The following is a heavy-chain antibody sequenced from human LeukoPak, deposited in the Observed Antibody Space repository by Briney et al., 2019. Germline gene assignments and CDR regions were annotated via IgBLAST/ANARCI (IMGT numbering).Heavy chain of an antibody. V-gene: IGHV3-7*01. J-gene: IGHJ5*02. D-gene: IGHD5-12*01. CDR1: GFTFSHYW. Sequence: GGSLRLSCAASGFTFSHYWMAWVRQAPGKGLEGVANIKHDGSDKYYVDSVKGRFSISRDNTKNSLYLQMSSLRAEDTAVYYCATSPWDVATVGGDPWGHGTLVTVSS. CDR3: ATSPWDVATVGGDP. CDR2: IKHDGSDK.